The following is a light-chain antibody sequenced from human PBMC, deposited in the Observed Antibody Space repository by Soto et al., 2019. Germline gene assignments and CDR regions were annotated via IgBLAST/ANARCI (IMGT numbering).Light chain of an antibody. CDR3: QQYNNWPPLT. V-gene: IGKV3-15*01. Sequence: EIVMTQSPATLSVSPGERATLSCRASQSVSSNLAWYQQKPGQAPRLLIYGASTRATGIPARFSGSGSGTEFSITISRLQSEDFAVYYWQQYNNWPPLTFGGVTKVEIK. CDR2: GAS. CDR1: QSVSSN. J-gene: IGKJ4*01.